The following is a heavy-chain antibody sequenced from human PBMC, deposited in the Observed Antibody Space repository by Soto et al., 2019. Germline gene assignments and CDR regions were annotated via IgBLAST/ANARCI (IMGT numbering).Heavy chain of an antibody. V-gene: IGHV4-4*07. J-gene: IGHJ4*02. D-gene: IGHD2-2*01. CDR3: ARDGGYCSSTSCHLGLDY. CDR1: GGSISSYY. Sequence: PSETLSLTCTVSGGSISSYYWCWIRQPAGKGLEWIGRIYTSGSTNYNPSLKSRVTMSVDTSKNQFSLKLSSVTAADTAVYFCARDGGYCSSTSCHLGLDYWGQGTLVTVSS. CDR2: IYTSGST.